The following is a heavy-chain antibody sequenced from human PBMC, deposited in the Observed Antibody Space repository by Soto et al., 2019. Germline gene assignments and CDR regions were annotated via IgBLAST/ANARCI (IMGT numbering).Heavy chain of an antibody. CDR2: IYPGDSDT. CDR3: ARTESGYSYGFADV. D-gene: IGHD5-18*01. CDR1: GDSVTSYR. V-gene: IGHV5-51*01. Sequence: PGPALKSSCERPGDSVTSYRSAPERQMPGKGLEWMGIIYPGDSDTRYSPSFQGQVTISADKSISTAYLQWSSLKASDTAMYYCARTESGYSYGFADVWGQGTTVTVSS. J-gene: IGHJ6*02.